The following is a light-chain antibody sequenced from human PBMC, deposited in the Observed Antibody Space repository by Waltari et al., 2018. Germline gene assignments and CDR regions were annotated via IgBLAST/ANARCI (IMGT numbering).Light chain of an antibody. CDR3: QQANNFPWT. CDR2: AAS. Sequence: DIQMTQSPSSVSASVGDRVTITCRASEAFNNWLAWYQQQPGKAPKLLIYAASNLQSGVPSRFSGSGSGTEFTLTISNLQPEDFATYYCQQANNFPWTFGQGTKVDIK. J-gene: IGKJ1*01. CDR1: EAFNNW. V-gene: IGKV1-12*01.